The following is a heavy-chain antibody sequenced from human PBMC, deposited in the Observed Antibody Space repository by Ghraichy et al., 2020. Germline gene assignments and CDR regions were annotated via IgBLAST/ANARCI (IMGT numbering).Heavy chain of an antibody. Sequence: GESLRLSCAASGFTFSSYAMHWVRQAPGKGLEWVAVISYDGSNKYYADSVKGRFTISRDNSKNTLYLQMNSLRAEDTAVYYCARDRAYCGGDCSSSPVGAPDYWGQGTLVTVSS. CDR2: ISYDGSNK. CDR3: ARDRAYCGGDCSSSPVGAPDY. D-gene: IGHD2-21*02. V-gene: IGHV3-30*04. J-gene: IGHJ4*02. CDR1: GFTFSSYA.